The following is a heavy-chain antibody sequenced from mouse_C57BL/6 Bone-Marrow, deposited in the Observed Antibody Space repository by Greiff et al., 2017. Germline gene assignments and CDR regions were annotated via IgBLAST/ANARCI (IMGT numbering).Heavy chain of an antibody. D-gene: IGHD1-1*01. CDR2: IDPSDSYT. Sequence: QVHVKQPGAELVRPGTSVKLSCKASGYTFTSYWMHWVKQRPGQGLEWIGVIDPSDSYTNYNQQFKGKATLTVDPSSSTAYMRLSSLTSEDSAVYYCARWGYYGSSYGFADGGQGTLVTVSA. CDR3: ARWGYYGSSYGFAD. V-gene: IGHV1-59*01. J-gene: IGHJ3*01. CDR1: GYTFTSYW.